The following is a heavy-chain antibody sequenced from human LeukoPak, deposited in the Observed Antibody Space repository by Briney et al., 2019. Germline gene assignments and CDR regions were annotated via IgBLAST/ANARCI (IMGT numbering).Heavy chain of an antibody. CDR1: GYTFTSYG. CDR3: ARDYYDILTGEIFDY. V-gene: IGHV1-18*01. J-gene: IGHJ4*02. Sequence: GASVTVSCTASGYTFTSYGISWVRQAPGQGLEWMGWISAYNGNTNYAQKLQGRVTMTTDTSTSTAYMELRSLRSDDTAVYYCARDYYDILTGEIFDYWGQGTLVTVSS. CDR2: ISAYNGNT. D-gene: IGHD3-9*01.